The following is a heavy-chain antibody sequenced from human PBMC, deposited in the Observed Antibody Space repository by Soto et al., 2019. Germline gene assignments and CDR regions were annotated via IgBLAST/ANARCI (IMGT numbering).Heavy chain of an antibody. V-gene: IGHV4-34*01. CDR1: GGSFSGYY. Sequence: QVQLQQWGAGLLKPSETLSLTCAVYGGSFSGYYWSWIRQPPGKGLEWIGEINHSGSTNYNPSLKSRVTISVDTSKNQFSLKLSSVTAVDTAVYYCARGRLEDIVVVPAAPHMYYMDVWGKGTTVTVSS. D-gene: IGHD2-2*01. CDR2: INHSGST. CDR3: ARGRLEDIVVVPAAPHMYYMDV. J-gene: IGHJ6*03.